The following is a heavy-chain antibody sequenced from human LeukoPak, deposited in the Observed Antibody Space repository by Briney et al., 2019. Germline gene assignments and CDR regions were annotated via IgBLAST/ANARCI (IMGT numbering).Heavy chain of an antibody. V-gene: IGHV1-3*03. Sequence: ASVKVSCKASGYTFTSYAMHWVRQAPGQRLEWMGWINAGNGNTKYSQEFQGRVTITRDTSASTAYMELSSLRSEDMAVYYCARGTDMVRGVNYNWFDPWGQGTLVTVSS. CDR3: ARGTDMVRGVNYNWFDP. D-gene: IGHD3-10*01. CDR1: GYTFTSYA. J-gene: IGHJ5*02. CDR2: INAGNGNT.